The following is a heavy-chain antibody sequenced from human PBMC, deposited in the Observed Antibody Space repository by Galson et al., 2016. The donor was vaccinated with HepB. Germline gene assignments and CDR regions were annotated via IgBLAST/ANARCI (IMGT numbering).Heavy chain of an antibody. CDR1: GFSISRYD. J-gene: IGHJ4*02. D-gene: IGHD1-14*01. CDR3: ATPGKTNTY. V-gene: IGHV3-33*01. Sequence: SLRLSCAASGFSISRYDMHWVRQAPGKGLERVAVIWYDGRNKNYADSVKGRFTISRDNSKNTLYLQMNSLRDEDTAVYYCATPGKTNTYWGQGTLVTVSS. CDR2: IWYDGRNK.